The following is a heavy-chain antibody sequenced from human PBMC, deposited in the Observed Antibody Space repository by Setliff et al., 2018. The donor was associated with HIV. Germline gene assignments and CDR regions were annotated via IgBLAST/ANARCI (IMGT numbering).Heavy chain of an antibody. CDR2: MNSDGRTI. D-gene: IGHD2-15*01. Sequence: GGSLRLSCAASGFTFSTYWMHWVRQAPGKGLVWVSRMNSDGRTINYADSVKGRFTISRDNSKNTLYLQMNSLRTEDTAVYYCATGAYCSGGSCYQHLDYWGQGTLVTVSS. CDR1: GFTFSTYW. V-gene: IGHV3-74*01. J-gene: IGHJ4*02. CDR3: ATGAYCSGGSCYQHLDY.